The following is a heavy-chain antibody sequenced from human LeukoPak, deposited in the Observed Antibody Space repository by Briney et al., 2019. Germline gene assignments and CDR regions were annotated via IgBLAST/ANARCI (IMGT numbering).Heavy chain of an antibody. V-gene: IGHV3-9*01. CDR2: ISWNSGSI. D-gene: IGHD3-16*02. Sequence: PGRSLRLSCAASGFTFDDYAMHWVRQAPEKGLEWVSGISWNSGSIGYADSVKGRFTISRDNAKNSLYLQMNSLRAEDTALYYCAKDIHDYVWGSYLHYWGQGTLVTVSS. J-gene: IGHJ4*02. CDR3: AKDIHDYVWGSYLHY. CDR1: GFTFDDYA.